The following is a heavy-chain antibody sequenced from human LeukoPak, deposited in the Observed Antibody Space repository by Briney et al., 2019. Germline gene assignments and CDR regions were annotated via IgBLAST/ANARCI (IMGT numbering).Heavy chain of an antibody. V-gene: IGHV3-23*01. CDR2: LIGSGDDT. D-gene: IGHD5-24*01. CDR1: GFAFSSYA. J-gene: IGHJ4*02. CDR3: VVQRGVDGNNTFEY. Sequence: GGSLRLSCAASGFAFSSYAMSWVRQAPGEGLEWGSGLIGSGDDTYHADSVKGRFTISRDNSKHTLYLRVNRLTAADTAVSYCVVQRGVDGNNTFEYWGQGNLVTVSS.